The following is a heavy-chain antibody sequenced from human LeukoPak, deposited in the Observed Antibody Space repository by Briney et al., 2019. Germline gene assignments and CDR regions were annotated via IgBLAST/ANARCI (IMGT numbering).Heavy chain of an antibody. Sequence: PGGSLRLSRAASGFTFSSYAMSWVRQAPGKGLEWVSAISGSGGGTYYADSVKGRFTISRDNSKNTLYLQMNSLRAEDTAVYYCAKDGSSSWYEYYFDYWGQGTLVTVSS. D-gene: IGHD6-13*01. V-gene: IGHV3-23*01. CDR3: AKDGSSSWYEYYFDY. J-gene: IGHJ4*02. CDR2: ISGSGGGT. CDR1: GFTFSSYA.